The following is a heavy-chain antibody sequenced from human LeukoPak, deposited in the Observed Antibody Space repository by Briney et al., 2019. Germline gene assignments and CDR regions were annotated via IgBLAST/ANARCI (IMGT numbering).Heavy chain of an antibody. CDR1: GFTFSNAW. CDR3: TTDETYDFWSGYYITFDY. Sequence: GSLRLSCAASGFTFSNAWMSWVRQAPGKGLEWVGRIKTKTDGGTTDYAAPVKGRFTISRDDSKNTLYLQMNSLKTEDTAVYYCTTDETYDFWSGYYITFDYWGQGTLDTVSS. J-gene: IGHJ4*02. CDR2: IKTKTDGGTT. V-gene: IGHV3-15*01. D-gene: IGHD3-3*01.